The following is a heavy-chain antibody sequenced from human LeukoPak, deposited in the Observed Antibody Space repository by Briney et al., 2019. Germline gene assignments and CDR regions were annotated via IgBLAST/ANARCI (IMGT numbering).Heavy chain of an antibody. V-gene: IGHV4-38-2*02. CDR2: GYHIGST. CDR1: GYSISSGYY. Sequence: SETLSLTCTVSGYSISSGYYWGWIRQPPGKGLEWIGSGYHIGSTYFNPSLRSRVTISVDTSKNQFSLKLSSVTAADTAVYYCARDRRGYAFDIWGQGTMVTVSS. CDR3: ARDRRGYAFDI. J-gene: IGHJ3*02. D-gene: IGHD3-10*01.